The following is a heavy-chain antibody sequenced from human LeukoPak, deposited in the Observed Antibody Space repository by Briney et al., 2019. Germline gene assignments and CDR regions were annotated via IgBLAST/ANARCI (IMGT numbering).Heavy chain of an antibody. Sequence: SETLSLTCAVYGGSFSGYYWSWIRQPPGKGLEWIGSIYYSGSTYYNPSLKSRVTISVDTSKNQFSLKLSSVTAADTAVYYCARLYSGWYSSPFDYWGQGTLVTVSS. CDR2: IYYSGST. J-gene: IGHJ4*02. D-gene: IGHD6-19*01. CDR1: GGSFSGYY. CDR3: ARLYSGWYSSPFDY. V-gene: IGHV4-34*01.